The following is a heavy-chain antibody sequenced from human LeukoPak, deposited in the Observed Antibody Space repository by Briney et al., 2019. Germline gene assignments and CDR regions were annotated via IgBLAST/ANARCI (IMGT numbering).Heavy chain of an antibody. CDR2: ISSSGSTI. Sequence: GGSLRLSCAASGFTFSDYYMSWIRQAPGKGLEWVSYISSSGSTIYYADSVKGRSTISRDNAKNSLYLQMNSLRAEDTAVYYCARAPYSSGWYLDYWGQGTLVTVSS. CDR3: ARAPYSSGWYLDY. V-gene: IGHV3-11*04. CDR1: GFTFSDYY. D-gene: IGHD6-19*01. J-gene: IGHJ4*02.